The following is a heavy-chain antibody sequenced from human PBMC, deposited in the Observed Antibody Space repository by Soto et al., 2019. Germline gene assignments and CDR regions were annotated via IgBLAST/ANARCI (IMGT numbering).Heavy chain of an antibody. CDR1: GASIRTGGSY. Sequence: SMPFTCTAAGASIRTGGSYWGWTRQRPGKGLEWIAYIFYTGSAYYNPSLESRLSISIDRSKNQFSLELRSVSVADTAVYYCARDRKDYPDICGKGTRGTVSP. D-gene: IGHD4-17*01. CDR3: ARDRKDYPDI. J-gene: IGHJ4*02. CDR2: IFYTGSA. V-gene: IGHV4-31*03.